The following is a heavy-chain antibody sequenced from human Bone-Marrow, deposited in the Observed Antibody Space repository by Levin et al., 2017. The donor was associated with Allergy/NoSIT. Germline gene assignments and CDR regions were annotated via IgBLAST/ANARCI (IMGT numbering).Heavy chain of an antibody. D-gene: IGHD3-10*01. Sequence: QAGGSLRLSCVASGFTFTSFWMSWVRQAPGKGLEWVADIKQDGSDKKYVDSVKGRFSISRDNADNSLHLQMNNLRAEDTAVYYCARPKTIGEIFDYWGQGALVTVSS. CDR1: GFTFTSFW. CDR2: IKQDGSDK. CDR3: ARPKTIGEIFDY. V-gene: IGHV3-7*01. J-gene: IGHJ4*02.